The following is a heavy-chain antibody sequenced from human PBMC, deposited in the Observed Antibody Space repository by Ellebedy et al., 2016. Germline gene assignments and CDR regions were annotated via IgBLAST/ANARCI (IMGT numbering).Heavy chain of an antibody. V-gene: IGHV4-39*07. D-gene: IGHD6-6*01. CDR2: IYYSGST. CDR1: DGSISSSSYY. Sequence: SETLSLTCTVSDGSISSSSYYWGWFRQPPGKGLEWIGSIYYSGSTYYNPPLRSRVTISVDTSKNQFSLKLRSVTAADTAVYYCARAYSSSSGKNAFDIWGQGTMVTVSS. J-gene: IGHJ3*02. CDR3: ARAYSSSSGKNAFDI.